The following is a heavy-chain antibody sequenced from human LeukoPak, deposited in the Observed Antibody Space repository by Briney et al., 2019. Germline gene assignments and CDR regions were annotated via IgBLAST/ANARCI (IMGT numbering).Heavy chain of an antibody. V-gene: IGHV3-23*01. CDR2: ITTGDGNT. CDR3: AKDGGLWVSAHWGDS. Sequence: GGSLRLSCTASGFTFSSYTMTWVRQAPGKGLKWVSTITTGDGNTYYADSVKGRFTVSRDGSKNTLYLQMTSLRAEDTAVYYCAKDGGLWVSAHWGDSWGRGTLVTVSS. CDR1: GFTFSSYT. J-gene: IGHJ4*02. D-gene: IGHD7-27*01.